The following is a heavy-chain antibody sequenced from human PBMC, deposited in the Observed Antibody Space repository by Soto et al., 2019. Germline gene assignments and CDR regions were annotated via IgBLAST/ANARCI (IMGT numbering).Heavy chain of an antibody. V-gene: IGHV1-46*01. CDR1: GYTFTSYY. J-gene: IGHJ4*02. D-gene: IGHD1-20*01. CDR3: ARDISDEYYFDY. CDR2: INPSGGST. Sequence: GASVKVSFKASGYTFTSYYMHWVRQAPGQGLEWMGIINPSGGSTSYAQKFQGRVTMTRDTSTSTVYMELSSLRSEDTAVYYGARDISDEYYFDYWGQGTLVTVSS.